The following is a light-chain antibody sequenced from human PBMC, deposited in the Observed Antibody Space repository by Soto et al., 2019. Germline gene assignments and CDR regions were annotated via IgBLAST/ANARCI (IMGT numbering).Light chain of an antibody. J-gene: IGLJ2*01. Sequence: QSVLTQPASVSGSPRQSITISCTGTSSDIGGYNYVSWYQQYPGKAPKLMIFGVSDRPSGVSNRFSGSKSGTTASLTISGLQAEDEADYYCSSYKTSSTVVVFGGGTQLTVL. V-gene: IGLV2-14*01. CDR3: SSYKTSSTVVV. CDR2: GVS. CDR1: SSDIGGYNY.